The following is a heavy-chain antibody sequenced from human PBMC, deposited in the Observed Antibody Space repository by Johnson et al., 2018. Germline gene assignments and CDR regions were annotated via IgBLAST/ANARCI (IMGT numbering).Heavy chain of an antibody. CDR1: GFTFSSYG. Sequence: QVQLVQSGGGVVQPGRSLRLSCAASGFTFSSYGMHRVRQAPGKGLEWVAVISYDGSNKYYVDSVKGRFTISRDNSKNTLYLQMNSLRAEDTAVYYCARAPVVVAATGPAEYFQHWGQGTLVIVAS. V-gene: IGHV3-30*03. J-gene: IGHJ1*01. D-gene: IGHD2-15*01. CDR2: ISYDGSNK. CDR3: ARAPVVVAATGPAEYFQH.